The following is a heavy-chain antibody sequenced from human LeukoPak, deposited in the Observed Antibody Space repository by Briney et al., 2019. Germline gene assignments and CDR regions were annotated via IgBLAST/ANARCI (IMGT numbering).Heavy chain of an antibody. V-gene: IGHV3-69-1*01. J-gene: IGHJ4*02. D-gene: IGHD6-6*01. Sequence: GGSLRLSCVASGFTFTDHPMNWVRQAPGKGLEWVSYIGGGNTIFYADSVKGRFTISRDNAKNSLYLQMNSLRAEDTAVYYCARDWQLVFWGQGTLVTVSS. CDR2: IGGGNTI. CDR3: ARDWQLVF. CDR1: GFTFTDHP.